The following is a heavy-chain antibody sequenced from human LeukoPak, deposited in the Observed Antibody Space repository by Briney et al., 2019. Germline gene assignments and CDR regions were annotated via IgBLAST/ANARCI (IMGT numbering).Heavy chain of an antibody. CDR1: GGSISSSSYY. CDR3: GRNGGGKGGVDY. J-gene: IGHJ4*02. V-gene: IGHV4-39*01. D-gene: IGHD3-16*01. CDR2: IYYSGST. Sequence: PSETLSLTCTVSGGSISSSSYYWGWIRQPPGKGLEWIGSIYYSGSTYYNPSLKSRVTISVDTSKNQFSLKLSSVTAADTAVYYCGRNGGGKGGVDYGGRGPLAPVSS.